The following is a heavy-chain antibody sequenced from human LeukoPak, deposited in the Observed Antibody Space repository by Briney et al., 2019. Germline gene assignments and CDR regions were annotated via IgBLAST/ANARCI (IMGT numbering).Heavy chain of an antibody. CDR2: ISNDGINT. D-gene: IGHD5-18*01. CDR1: GIIFSTYG. CDR3: AKGRRGSSYVHYFDS. Sequence: PGGSLRLSCAASGIIFSTYGMHWVRQAPGKGLEWVGVISNDGINTYYTDSLKGRFTISRDNSNSTLYLHMNSLRREGTAVYYCAKGRRGSSYVHYFDSWGQGALVTVSS. V-gene: IGHV3-30*18. J-gene: IGHJ4*02.